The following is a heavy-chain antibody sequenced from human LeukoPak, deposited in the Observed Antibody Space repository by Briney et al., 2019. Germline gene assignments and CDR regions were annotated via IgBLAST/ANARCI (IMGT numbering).Heavy chain of an antibody. CDR3: AKDVTQLWSGGDWFDP. CDR1: GFTFSSYA. V-gene: IGHV3-23*01. Sequence: PGGSLRLSCAASGFTFSSYAMSWVRQAPVKGLEWVSAISGSGGSTYYADSVKGRFTISRDNSKNTLYLQMNSLRAEDTAVYYCAKDVTQLWSGGDWFDPWGQGTLVTVSS. J-gene: IGHJ5*02. CDR2: ISGSGGST. D-gene: IGHD5-18*01.